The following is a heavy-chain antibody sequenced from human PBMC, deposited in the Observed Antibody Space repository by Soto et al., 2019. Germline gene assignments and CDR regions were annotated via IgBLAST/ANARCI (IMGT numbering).Heavy chain of an antibody. V-gene: IGHV3-30-3*01. CDR1: GFTFSSYA. J-gene: IGHJ5*02. D-gene: IGHD5-18*01. CDR3: ARDPGYSYSNT. Sequence: PGGSLRLSCAGSGFTFSSYAFHWVRQAPGKGLEWVAVISDDGTKKYYADYVKGRFIISRHNYKDTLYLEMNSLRIEDTAVYYCARDPGYSYSNTWGQGTLVTVSS. CDR2: ISDDGTKK.